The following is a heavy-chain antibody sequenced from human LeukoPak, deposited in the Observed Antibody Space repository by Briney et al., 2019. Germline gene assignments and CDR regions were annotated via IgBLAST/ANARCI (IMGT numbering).Heavy chain of an antibody. CDR1: GFTFSSYG. Sequence: GGSLRLSCVASGFTFSSYGMHWVRQAPGKGLEWVAVIWYDGSDKYYADSVKGRFTISRDNSKNTLYLQMNSLGPAYTAVYYCAREKNDGFDTWGEGTMVTVSS. J-gene: IGHJ3*02. CDR3: AREKNDGFDT. V-gene: IGHV3-33*01. CDR2: IWYDGSDK.